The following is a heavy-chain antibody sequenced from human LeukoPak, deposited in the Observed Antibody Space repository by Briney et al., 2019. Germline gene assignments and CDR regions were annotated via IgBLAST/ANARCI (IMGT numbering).Heavy chain of an antibody. Sequence: GRSLRLSCTASGFTFGDYAMSWVRQAPGKGLEWVGFIRSKAYGGTTEYAASVKGRFTISRDDSKSIAYLRMNSLKTEDTAVYYCTRDYVYYYGMDVWGQGTTVTVSS. D-gene: IGHD3-16*01. CDR2: IRSKAYGGTT. V-gene: IGHV3-49*04. J-gene: IGHJ6*02. CDR1: GFTFGDYA. CDR3: TRDYVYYYGMDV.